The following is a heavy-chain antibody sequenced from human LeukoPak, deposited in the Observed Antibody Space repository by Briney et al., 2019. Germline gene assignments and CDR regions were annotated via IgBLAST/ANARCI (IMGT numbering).Heavy chain of an antibody. Sequence: SVKVSCKASGGTFSSYAISWVRQAPGQGLEWMGGIIPIFGTANYAQKLQGRVTMTTDTSTSTAYMELRSLRSDDTAVYYCAREHLPWGKGFDYWGQGTLVTVSS. V-gene: IGHV1-69*05. J-gene: IGHJ4*02. CDR2: IIPIFGTA. CDR1: GGTFSSYA. D-gene: IGHD7-27*01. CDR3: AREHLPWGKGFDY.